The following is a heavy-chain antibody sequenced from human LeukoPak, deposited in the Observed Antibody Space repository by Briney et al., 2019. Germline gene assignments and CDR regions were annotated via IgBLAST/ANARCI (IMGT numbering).Heavy chain of an antibody. CDR3: ARDSSSSASWWFDP. CDR2: INPNGGTT. Sequence: ASVKVSCKATGYTFTSHWMRWVRQAPGQGLEWMGIINPNGGTTHYAQKFQGRVTLTTDMSTSTLYMELSNLMSDDTAVYYCARDSSSSASWWFDPWGEGTPLIVSS. D-gene: IGHD6-6*01. V-gene: IGHV1-46*01. J-gene: IGHJ5*02. CDR1: GYTFTSHW.